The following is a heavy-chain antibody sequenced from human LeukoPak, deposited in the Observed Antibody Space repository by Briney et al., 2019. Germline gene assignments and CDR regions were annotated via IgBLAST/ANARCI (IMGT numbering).Heavy chain of an antibody. Sequence: TSSETLSLTCTVSNASVSSHFWAWVRQPPGKGLEWIGYAHHSGSTNYNPVLRSRVTMSLDTSKNHFSLTLTSVTAADTAIFYCARLRPLLDQLLYFAFDSWGQGTLVSVSS. CDR3: ARLRPLLDQLLYFAFDS. CDR1: NASVSSHF. D-gene: IGHD2-2*02. CDR2: AHHSGST. V-gene: IGHV4-59*02. J-gene: IGHJ4*02.